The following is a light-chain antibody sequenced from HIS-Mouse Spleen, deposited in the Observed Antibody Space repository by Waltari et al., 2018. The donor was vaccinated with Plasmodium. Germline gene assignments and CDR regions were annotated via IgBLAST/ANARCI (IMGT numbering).Light chain of an antibody. CDR3: QQYSSCPYT. CDR1: PRVSSSY. J-gene: IGKJ2*01. V-gene: IGKV3-20*01. CDR2: GAS. Sequence: EIVMTQSPPSLSLSPVERPSLACRARPRVSSSYLAWYQQKPGQAPRLLIYGASSRATGIPARFSGSGSGTDFTLTISRLESEDFAVYYCQQYSSCPYTFGQGTKLEIK.